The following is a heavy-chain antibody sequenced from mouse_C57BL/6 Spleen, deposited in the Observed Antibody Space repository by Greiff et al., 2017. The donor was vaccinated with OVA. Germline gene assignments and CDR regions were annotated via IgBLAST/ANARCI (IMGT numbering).Heavy chain of an antibody. V-gene: IGHV14-1*01. CDR3: RSSSYESFAY. CDR2: IDPEDGDT. D-gene: IGHD1-1*01. J-gene: IGHJ3*01. CDR1: GFNIKDYY. Sequence: EVKLQESGAELVRPGASVKLSCTASGFNIKDYYMHWVKQRPEQGLEWIGRIDPEDGDTEYAPKFQGKATMTADTSSNTAYLQLSSLTSEDAAVYYCRSSSYESFAYWGQGTLVTVSA.